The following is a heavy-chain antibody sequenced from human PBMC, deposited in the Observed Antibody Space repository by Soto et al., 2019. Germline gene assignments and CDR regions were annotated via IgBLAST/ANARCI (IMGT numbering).Heavy chain of an antibody. V-gene: IGHV1-69*02. Sequence: GASVKVSCKASGYTFTSYTISWVRQAPGQGLEWMGRIIPILGIANYAQKFQGRVTITADKSTSTAYMELSSLRSEDTAVYYCARGGHGDLAYYYGMDVWGQGTTVTVSS. J-gene: IGHJ6*02. CDR1: GYTFTSYT. CDR3: ARGGHGDLAYYYGMDV. CDR2: IIPILGIA. D-gene: IGHD7-27*01.